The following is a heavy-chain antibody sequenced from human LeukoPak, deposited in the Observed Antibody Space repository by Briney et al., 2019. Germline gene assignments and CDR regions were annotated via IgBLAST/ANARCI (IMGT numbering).Heavy chain of an antibody. CDR1: GDSISSRGYY. CDR3: ARHPQY. J-gene: IGHJ4*02. Sequence: SETLSLTCTVFGDSISSRGYYWGWIRQPPGKGLEWIGSIYYSGSTYYNPSLKSRVAISVDTSKNQFALKLTSVTAADTAVYYCARHPQYWGRGTLVTVSS. CDR2: IYYSGST. V-gene: IGHV4-39*01.